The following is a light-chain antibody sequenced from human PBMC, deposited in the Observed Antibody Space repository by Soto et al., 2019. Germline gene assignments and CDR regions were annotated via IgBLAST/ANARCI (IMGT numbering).Light chain of an antibody. J-gene: IGKJ5*01. CDR1: QSVSSSY. Sequence: EIVLTQSPGTLSLSPGERATLSCRASQSVSSSYLAWNQQKPGQAPRLLIYGASSRATGIPDRFSGRGSGTDFTLTISRLEPEDFAVYYCQQYGSPPFTFGQGTRLEIK. V-gene: IGKV3-20*01. CDR3: QQYGSPPFT. CDR2: GAS.